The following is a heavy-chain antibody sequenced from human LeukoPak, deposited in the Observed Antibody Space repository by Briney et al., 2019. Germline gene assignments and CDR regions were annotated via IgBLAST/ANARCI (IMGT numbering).Heavy chain of an antibody. J-gene: IGHJ3*02. CDR1: GFIFSNAW. CDR2: ISGSGGST. CDR3: ARTMVRGVIITGSAFDI. D-gene: IGHD3-10*01. Sequence: GGSLRLSCAVSGFIFSNAWMNWVRQAPGKGLECVSAISGSGGSTYYADSVKGRFTISRDNSKNTLYLQMNSLRAEDTAVYYCARTMVRGVIITGSAFDIWGQGTMVTVSS. V-gene: IGHV3-23*01.